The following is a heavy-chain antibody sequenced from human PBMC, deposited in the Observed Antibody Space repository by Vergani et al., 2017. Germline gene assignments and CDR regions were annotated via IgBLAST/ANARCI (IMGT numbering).Heavy chain of an antibody. J-gene: IGHJ6*02. V-gene: IGHV3-30*18. CDR1: GFTFSSYG. CDR3: AKDLGGSGSYYEYYYYGMDV. Sequence: QVQLVESGGGVVQPGRSLRLSCAASGFTFSSYGMHWVRQAPGTGLEWVAVISYDGSNKYYADSVKGRFTISRDNSKNTLYLQMNSLRAEDTAVYYCAKDLGGSGSYYEYYYYGMDVWGQGTTVTVSS. CDR2: ISYDGSNK. D-gene: IGHD3-10*01.